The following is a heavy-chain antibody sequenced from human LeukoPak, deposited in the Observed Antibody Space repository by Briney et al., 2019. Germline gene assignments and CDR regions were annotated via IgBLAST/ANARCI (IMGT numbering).Heavy chain of an antibody. D-gene: IGHD5-18*01. V-gene: IGHV1-18*01. CDR1: GYNFGAYD. J-gene: IGHJ4*02. CDR2: ISVYKGDT. CDR3: ARALQLWFTFDY. Sequence: ASVKVSCKASGYNFGAYDITWVRQAPGQGLEWMGWISVYKGDTKYAQNIQGRVTMTTDTSTSTAYMELSSLRSEDTAVYYCARALQLWFTFDYWGQGTLVTVSS.